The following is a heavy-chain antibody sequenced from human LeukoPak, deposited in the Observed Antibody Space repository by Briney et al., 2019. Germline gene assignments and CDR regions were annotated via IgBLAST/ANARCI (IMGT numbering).Heavy chain of an antibody. CDR2: IYYSGST. CDR1: GGSISSYY. J-gene: IGHJ4*02. D-gene: IGHD3-9*01. CDR3: ARLTYYDILTGYSLDY. V-gene: IGHV4-59*08. Sequence: SETLSLTCTVSGGSISSYYWSWIRQPPGKGLEWIGYIYYSGSTNYNPSLKSRVTISVDTSKNQFSLKLSSVTAADTAVYYCARLTYYDILTGYSLDYWGQGTLVTVSS.